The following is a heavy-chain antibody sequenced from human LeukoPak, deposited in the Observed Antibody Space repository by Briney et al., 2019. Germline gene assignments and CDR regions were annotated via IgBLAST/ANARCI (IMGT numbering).Heavy chain of an antibody. CDR3: ARDRPRIDP. CDR1: GGSISSYY. J-gene: IGHJ5*02. Sequence: SETLSLTCTVSGGSISSYYWSWIRQPPGKGLEWIGYIYYSGSTNYNPSLKSRVTISVDTSKNQFSLKLSSVTAADTAVYYCARDRPRIDPWGQGTLVTVSS. CDR2: IYYSGST. V-gene: IGHV4-59*01.